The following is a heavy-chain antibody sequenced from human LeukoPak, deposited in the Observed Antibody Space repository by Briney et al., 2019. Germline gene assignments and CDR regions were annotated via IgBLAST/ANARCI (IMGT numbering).Heavy chain of an antibody. V-gene: IGHV4-59*01. CDR1: GGSISSYY. Sequence: PSETLSLTCTVSGGSISSYYWSWIRQPPGKGLEWSGYIYYSGSTYNPSLKSRVNISVDTSKNQFYLKLSSVTGADTAVYYCARGGWYSHLWGQGALVTVSS. J-gene: IGHJ5*02. D-gene: IGHD6-19*01. CDR2: IYYSGST. CDR3: ARGGWYSHL.